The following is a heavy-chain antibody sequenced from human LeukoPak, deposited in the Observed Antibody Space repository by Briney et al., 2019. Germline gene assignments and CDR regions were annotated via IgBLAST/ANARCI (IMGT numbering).Heavy chain of an antibody. CDR1: GDSISSYY. Sequence: SETLSLTCTVSGDSISSYYWSWIRQPTGKGLEWIGRIYASGSTDYNPSLKSRVTMSLDTSKNQFSLNLISVTAADTAVYYCARKALPGNWFDPWGQGTLVTVSS. CDR2: IYASGST. CDR3: ARKALPGNWFDP. V-gene: IGHV4-4*07. J-gene: IGHJ5*02.